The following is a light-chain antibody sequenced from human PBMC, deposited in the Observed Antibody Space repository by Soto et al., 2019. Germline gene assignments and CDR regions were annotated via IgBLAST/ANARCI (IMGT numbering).Light chain of an antibody. CDR3: HQYGSSPPVT. Sequence: ENVLTQSPGTLSLSPGERATLSCRASQSVSSRYLAWYQQKPGQAPRLLIYGASSRATGIPDRFSGSGSGTDFTLTISRLEPEDFAMYYSHQYGSSPPVTFGQGTRLEIK. J-gene: IGKJ5*01. CDR2: GAS. V-gene: IGKV3-20*01. CDR1: QSVSSRY.